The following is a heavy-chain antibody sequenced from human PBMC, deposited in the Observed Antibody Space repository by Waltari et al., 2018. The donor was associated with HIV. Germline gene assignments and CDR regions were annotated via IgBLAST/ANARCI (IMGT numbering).Heavy chain of an antibody. CDR2: IYYSGST. CDR1: GGSVSSGSYY. J-gene: IGHJ4*02. Sequence: QVQLQESGPGLVKPSETLSLTCTVSGGSVSSGSYYWSWIRQPPGKGLEWIGYIYYSGSTNYNPSLKSRVTISVDTSKNQFSLKLSSVTAADTAVYYCARTGSGGYDYWGQGTLVTVSS. V-gene: IGHV4-61*01. D-gene: IGHD5-12*01. CDR3: ARTGSGGYDY.